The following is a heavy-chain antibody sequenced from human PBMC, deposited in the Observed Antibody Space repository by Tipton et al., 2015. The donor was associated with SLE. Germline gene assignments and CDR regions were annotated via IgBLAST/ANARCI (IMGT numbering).Heavy chain of an antibody. CDR2: IYPADSDT. CDR1: GYTFTTHW. Sequence: QLVQSGAEVRKPGESLKISCKGSGYTFTTHWIGWVRQRPGKGLEWMGIIYPADSDTRFSPSFQGQVTISADKSISTAYLQWSSLRASDTAMYYCARLGAGRSVTPDWFDPWGQGTLVTVSS. CDR3: ARLGAGRSVTPDWFDP. V-gene: IGHV5-51*03. J-gene: IGHJ5*02. D-gene: IGHD4/OR15-4a*01.